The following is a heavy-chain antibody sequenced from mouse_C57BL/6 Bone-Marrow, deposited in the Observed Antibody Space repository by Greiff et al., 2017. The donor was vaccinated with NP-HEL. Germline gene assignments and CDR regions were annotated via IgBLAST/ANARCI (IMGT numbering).Heavy chain of an antibody. V-gene: IGHV14-2*01. Sequence: EVKLVESGAELVKPGASVKLSCTASGFNIKDYYMHWVKQRTEQGLEWIGRLDPEDGETKYAPKFQGKATITADTSSNTAYLQLSSLTSEDTAVYYCARSTTVVEGYYAMDYWGQGTSVTVSS. D-gene: IGHD1-1*01. CDR1: GFNIKDYY. CDR3: ARSTTVVEGYYAMDY. CDR2: LDPEDGET. J-gene: IGHJ4*01.